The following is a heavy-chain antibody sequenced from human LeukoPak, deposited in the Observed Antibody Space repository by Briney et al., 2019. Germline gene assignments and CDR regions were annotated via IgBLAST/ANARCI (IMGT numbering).Heavy chain of an antibody. CDR2: IIPIFGTA. Sequence: ASVKVSCKASGGTFSSYAISWVRQAPGQGLEWMGGIIPIFGTANYAQKFQGRVTITADESMSTAYMELSSLRSEDTAVYYCAGFYDSSNYYMDVWGKGTTVTVSS. J-gene: IGHJ6*03. CDR1: GGTFSSYA. CDR3: AGFYDSSNYYMDV. V-gene: IGHV1-69*13. D-gene: IGHD3-3*01.